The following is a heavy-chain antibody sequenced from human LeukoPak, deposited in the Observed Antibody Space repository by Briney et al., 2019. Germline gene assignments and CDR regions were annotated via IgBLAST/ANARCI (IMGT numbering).Heavy chain of an antibody. J-gene: IGHJ4*02. CDR2: INPNSGGT. Sequence: GSVKVSCKASGYTFTGYYMHWVRQAPGQGLEWMGRINPNSGGTNYAQKFRGRVTMTRDTSVSTAYMELSRLRSDDTAVYYCARPELLWFGESPEFDYWGQGTLVTVSS. D-gene: IGHD3-10*01. CDR3: ARPELLWFGESPEFDY. CDR1: GYTFTGYY. V-gene: IGHV1-2*06.